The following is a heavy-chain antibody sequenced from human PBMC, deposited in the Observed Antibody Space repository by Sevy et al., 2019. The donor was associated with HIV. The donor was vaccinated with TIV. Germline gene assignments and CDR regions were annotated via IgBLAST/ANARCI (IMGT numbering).Heavy chain of an antibody. D-gene: IGHD2-21*01. CDR2: IYFSGST. CDR3: ARHGGIVDRAFDY. CDR1: GGSIGRSSYD. Sequence: SETLSLTCTVSGGSIGRSSYDWGWIRQSPGKGLEWIGSIYFSGSTYYATSLKSRVTISVYTSKNQFSLNLTSVTATDTAVYYGARHGGIVDRAFDYWGQGTLVTVSS. J-gene: IGHJ4*02. V-gene: IGHV4-39*01.